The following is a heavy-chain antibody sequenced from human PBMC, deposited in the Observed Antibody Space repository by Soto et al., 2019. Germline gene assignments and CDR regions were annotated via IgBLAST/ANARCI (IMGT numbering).Heavy chain of an antibody. V-gene: IGHV1-3*01. CDR1: GYTFTSYA. CDR2: INAGNGNT. Sequence: QVQLVQSGAEVKKPGASVKVSCKASGYTFTSYAMHWVRQAPGQRLEWMGWINAGNGNTKYSQKFQGRVTITRDTSASTAYTELSSLRSEDTAVYYCARSGYCSGGSCYPSYWGQGTLVTVSS. CDR3: ARSGYCSGGSCYPSY. J-gene: IGHJ4*02. D-gene: IGHD2-15*01.